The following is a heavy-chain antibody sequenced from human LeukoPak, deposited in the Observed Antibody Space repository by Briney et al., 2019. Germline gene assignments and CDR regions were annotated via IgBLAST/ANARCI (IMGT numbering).Heavy chain of an antibody. J-gene: IGHJ3*02. D-gene: IGHD3/OR15-3a*01. CDR1: GYSISSGYY. Sequence: SETLSLTCTVSGYSISSGYYWGWIRQPPGKGLEWIGNIYQTGSTYYNPSLKSRVTISLDTSKNQFSLELSSVTAADTAVYYCARTWTPGGDAFDIWGQGTMVIVSS. CDR2: IYQTGST. CDR3: ARTWTPGGDAFDI. V-gene: IGHV4-38-2*02.